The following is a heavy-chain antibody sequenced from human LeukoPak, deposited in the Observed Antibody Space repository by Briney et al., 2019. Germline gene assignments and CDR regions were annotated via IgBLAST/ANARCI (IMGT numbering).Heavy chain of an antibody. D-gene: IGHD4-17*01. CDR1: GGSFSGYY. CDR2: INHSGST. Sequence: SETLSLTCAVYGGSFSGYYWSWIRQPPGKGLEWTGEINHSGSTNYNPSLKSRVTISVDTSKNQFSLKLSSVTAADTAVYYCARDSDYGGHNFDYWGQGTLVTVSS. CDR3: ARDSDYGGHNFDY. J-gene: IGHJ4*02. V-gene: IGHV4-34*01.